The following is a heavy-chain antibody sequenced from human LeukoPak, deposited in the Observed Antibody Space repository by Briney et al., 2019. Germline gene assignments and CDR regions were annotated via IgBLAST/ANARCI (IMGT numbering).Heavy chain of an antibody. J-gene: IGHJ6*03. CDR3: VGHPLSFDYYMDV. CDR1: GGSISSYY. V-gene: IGHV4-59*08. Sequence: PSETLSLTCSVSGGSISSYYWSWIRQPPGKGLEWIGYIYYSGTTNYNPSLKSRVTVSVDTSKNQFSLKLTSVTAADTAVYYCVGHPLSFDYYMDVWGNGTTVTVSS. CDR2: IYYSGTT.